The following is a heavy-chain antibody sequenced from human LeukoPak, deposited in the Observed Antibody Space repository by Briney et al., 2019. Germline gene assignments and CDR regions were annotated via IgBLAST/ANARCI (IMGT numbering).Heavy chain of an antibody. CDR3: AREHIAGAGTYWFDP. V-gene: IGHV4-31*03. Sequence: SQTLSLTCSVSGGSISSGGYYWSWTRQPPGKGVEWIGYIDYSESTHYNPSLQSRVTISVDTSTNQSSLKLSSVTAADTAVYYCAREHIAGAGTYWFDPWGQGTLVTVSS. D-gene: IGHD6-19*01. CDR2: IDYSEST. CDR1: GGSISSGGYY. J-gene: IGHJ5*02.